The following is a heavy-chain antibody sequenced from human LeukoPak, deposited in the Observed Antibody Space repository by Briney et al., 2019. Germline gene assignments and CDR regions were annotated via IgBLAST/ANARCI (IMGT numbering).Heavy chain of an antibody. CDR3: ARAYYDFWSDGLDI. J-gene: IGHJ3*02. V-gene: IGHV1-18*01. CDR1: GYTFTSYG. CDR2: ISAYNGNT. Sequence: GASVKVSCKASGYTFTSYGISWVRQAPGQGLEWMGWISAYNGNTNYAQKLQGRVTMTTDTSTSTAYMELRSLRSDNTAVYYCARAYYDFWSDGLDIWGQGTMVTVSS. D-gene: IGHD3-3*01.